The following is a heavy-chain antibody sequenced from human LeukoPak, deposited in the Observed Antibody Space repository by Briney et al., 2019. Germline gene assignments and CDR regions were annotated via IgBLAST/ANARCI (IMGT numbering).Heavy chain of an antibody. Sequence: PSETLSLTCTVSGGSISSYYWSWIRQPAGKGLEWIGRIYTSGSTNYNPSLKSRVTMSVDTSKNQFSLKLSSVTAADTAVYYCARDRMGTYYDFWSSDAFAIWGQGTMVTVSS. D-gene: IGHD3-3*01. CDR3: ARDRMGTYYDFWSSDAFAI. J-gene: IGHJ3*02. CDR2: IYTSGST. V-gene: IGHV4-4*07. CDR1: GGSISSYY.